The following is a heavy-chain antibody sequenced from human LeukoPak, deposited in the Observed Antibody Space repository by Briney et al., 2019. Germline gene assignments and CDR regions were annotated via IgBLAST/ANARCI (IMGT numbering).Heavy chain of an antibody. CDR3: ATKHDIVVVPAAMRDPGPTFDY. V-gene: IGHV3-23*01. Sequence: GGSLRLSCAASGFTFSSYAVSWVRQAPGKGLEWVSAISGSGGSTYYADSVKGRFTISRDNSKNTLYLQMNSLRAEDTAVYYCATKHDIVVVPAAMRDPGPTFDYWGQGTLVTVSS. CDR1: GFTFSSYA. D-gene: IGHD2-2*01. CDR2: ISGSGGST. J-gene: IGHJ4*02.